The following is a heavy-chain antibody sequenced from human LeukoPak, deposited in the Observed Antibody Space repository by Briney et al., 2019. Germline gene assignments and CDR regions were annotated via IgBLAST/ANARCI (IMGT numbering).Heavy chain of an antibody. CDR1: RGSITGSSYY. D-gene: IGHD4-17*01. CDR3: ARLRGAMTPVTSDFDY. J-gene: IGHJ4*02. CDR2: SFYSGGA. V-gene: IGHV4-39*01. Sequence: SERPSLTRALSRGSITGSSYYWAWVRPPPGKGLEWIGSSFYSGGAYYSPSLKSRVTISVDTSKNQFSLNLGSVTAADTAVYYCARLRGAMTPVTSDFDYWGQGTLVTVSS.